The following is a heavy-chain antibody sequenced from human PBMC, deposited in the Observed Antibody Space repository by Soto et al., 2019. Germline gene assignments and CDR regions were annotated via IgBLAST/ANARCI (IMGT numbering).Heavy chain of an antibody. CDR2: IYYSGST. V-gene: IGHV4-30-4*01. CDR1: GGSISSGDYY. Sequence: ASETLSLTCTVSGGSISSGDYYWSWIRQPPGKGLEWIGYIYYSGSTYYNPSLKSRVTISVDTSKNQFSLKLSSVTAADTAVYYCARDREYCSGENCYETGSAYWGQGTLVTVSS. CDR3: ARDREYCSGENCYETGSAY. D-gene: IGHD2-15*01. J-gene: IGHJ4*02.